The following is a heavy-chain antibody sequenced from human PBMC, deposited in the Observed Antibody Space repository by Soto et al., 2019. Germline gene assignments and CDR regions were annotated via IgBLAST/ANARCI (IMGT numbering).Heavy chain of an antibody. CDR3: ATFFSSGGSLDR. CDR2: INSDGSTT. D-gene: IGHD3-10*01. CDR1: GFTLRSYW. J-gene: IGHJ5*02. V-gene: IGHV3-74*01. Sequence: EVQLVESGGGLVQPGGSLRLSCGASGFTLRSYWMHWVRQAPGKGLVWVSNINSDGSTTNYADSVKGRFTISRDKPQNPLYLQKNKLRADDPAVYFCATFFSSGGSLDRWGQGNLVNVSS.